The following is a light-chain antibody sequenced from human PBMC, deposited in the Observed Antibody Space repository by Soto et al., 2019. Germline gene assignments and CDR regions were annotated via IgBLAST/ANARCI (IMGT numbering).Light chain of an antibody. CDR1: QSVSANY. J-gene: IGKJ3*01. Sequence: EVVLTQSPATLSLSPGERATLSCRANQSVSANYLAWYQQKPGQAPRLLIYGASSRATDIPDRFSGSGSGTDFTLTISRLEPEDFAVFYCHQYASSPFTFGPGTKVDIK. CDR3: HQYASSPFT. V-gene: IGKV3-20*01. CDR2: GAS.